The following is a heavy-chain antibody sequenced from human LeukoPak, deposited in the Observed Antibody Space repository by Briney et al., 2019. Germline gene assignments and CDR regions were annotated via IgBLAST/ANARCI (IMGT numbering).Heavy chain of an antibody. CDR1: GYTFTAYY. CDR2: INPNSGGT. V-gene: IGHV1-2*02. D-gene: IGHD2-2*01. J-gene: IGHJ4*02. CDR3: ARDRVVVPAAFDY. Sequence: ASVEVSCKASGYTFTAYYMHWVRQAPGQGLEWMGWINPNSGGTNYAQKFQGRVTMTRDTSISTAYMELSRLRSDDTAVYYCARDRVVVPAAFDYWGQGTLVTVSS.